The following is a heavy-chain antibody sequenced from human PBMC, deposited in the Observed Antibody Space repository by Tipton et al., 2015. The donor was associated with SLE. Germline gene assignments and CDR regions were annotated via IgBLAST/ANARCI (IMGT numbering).Heavy chain of an antibody. CDR3: AGATRGGYFDY. Sequence: TLSLTCTVSGASMTGYYWSWIRQPPGKGLEWIGYIYHSGNTNYNPSLKSRLTISVDTSKNQFSLKLTSVTAADTAVYYCAGATRGGYFDYWGQGTLVTVSS. J-gene: IGHJ4*02. V-gene: IGHV4-59*12. CDR2: IYHSGNT. D-gene: IGHD2-2*01. CDR1: GASMTGYY.